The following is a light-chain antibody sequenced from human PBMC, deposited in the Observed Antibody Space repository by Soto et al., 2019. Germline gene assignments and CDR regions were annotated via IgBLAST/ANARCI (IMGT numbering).Light chain of an antibody. CDR1: QSISSW. CDR3: QQYNSYSRT. V-gene: IGKV1-5*03. Sequence: DIQITQSPPTLSASVGGIVTITCRASQSISSWLAWYQQKPGKAPKLLIYKASSLESGVPSRFSGSGSGTEFTLTISSLQPDDFATYYCQQYNSYSRTFGQGTKVDIK. J-gene: IGKJ1*01. CDR2: KAS.